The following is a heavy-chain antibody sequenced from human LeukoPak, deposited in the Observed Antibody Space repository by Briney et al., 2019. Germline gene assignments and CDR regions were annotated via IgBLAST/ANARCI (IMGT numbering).Heavy chain of an antibody. J-gene: IGHJ4*02. CDR2: IYYSGST. V-gene: IGHV4-59*12. D-gene: IGHD3-22*01. CDR1: GGSLSSYY. CDR3: ARSYYDSSGYYDY. Sequence: PETLSLTCTVSGGSLSSYYWSWIRQPPGKGLEWIGYIYYSGSTNYNPSLKSRVTISVDTSKNQFSLKLSSVTAADTAVYYCARSYYDSSGYYDYWGQGTLVTVSS.